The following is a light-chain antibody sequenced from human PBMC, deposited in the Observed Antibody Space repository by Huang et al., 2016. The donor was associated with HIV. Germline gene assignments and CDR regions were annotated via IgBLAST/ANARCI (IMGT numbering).Light chain of an antibody. CDR1: ENIRKY. J-gene: IGKJ1*01. CDR2: AAS. Sequence: DIQMTQSPSSLSAFVGDKVTITCRASENIRKYVNWYQQKPGKAPNLLRYAASSLQSGVPSRFSGSGTGTDFNLTINSLQPEDYATYFCQQSYNAPRTFGQGTKVEIK. V-gene: IGKV1-39*01. CDR3: QQSYNAPRT.